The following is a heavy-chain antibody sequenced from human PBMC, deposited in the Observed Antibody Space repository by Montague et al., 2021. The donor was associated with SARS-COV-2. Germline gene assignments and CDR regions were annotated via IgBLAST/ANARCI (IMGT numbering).Heavy chain of an antibody. CDR2: VHYTGST. CDR1: GDAISSYY. V-gene: IGHV4-59*01. Sequence: SETLSLTCEVSGDAISSYYWSWIRQSPGKGLEWIGYVHYTGSTKYNPSLKTRVTLSLGTPKNHFSLKLRYVTAADTAIYYCARAQNTCSIDICVNYFEVWGLGALVTVSS. D-gene: IGHD2-15*01. CDR3: ARAQNTCSIDICVNYFEV. J-gene: IGHJ4*02.